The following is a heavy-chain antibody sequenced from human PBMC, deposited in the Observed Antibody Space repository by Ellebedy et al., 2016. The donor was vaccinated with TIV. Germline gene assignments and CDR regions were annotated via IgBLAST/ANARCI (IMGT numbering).Heavy chain of an antibody. CDR1: GFTFSSDA. J-gene: IGHJ4*02. Sequence: GGSLRLSCAASGFTFSSDAMHWVRQAPGKGLEWVAVISYDGSNKYYADSVKGRFTISRDNAKNSLYLELNSLRVDDTAVYYCARKTDTTRSGDFWGQGTLVTVS. CDR2: ISYDGSNK. D-gene: IGHD5-18*01. CDR3: ARKTDTTRSGDF. V-gene: IGHV3-30-3*01.